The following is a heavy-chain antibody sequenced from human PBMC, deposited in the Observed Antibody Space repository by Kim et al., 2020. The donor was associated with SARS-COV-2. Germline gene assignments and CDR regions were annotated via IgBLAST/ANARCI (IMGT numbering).Heavy chain of an antibody. Sequence: GGSLRLSCAASGFTFDDYGMSWVRQAPGKGLEWVSGINRNRDSTGYADSVKGRFTISRDNAKNSLFLQMNSPRAEDTALYDCARDYAGAPFDLWGQGTLVTVSS. CDR2: INRNRDST. D-gene: IGHD2-2*01. V-gene: IGHV3-20*01. CDR3: ARDYAGAPFDL. J-gene: IGHJ4*02. CDR1: GFTFDDYG.